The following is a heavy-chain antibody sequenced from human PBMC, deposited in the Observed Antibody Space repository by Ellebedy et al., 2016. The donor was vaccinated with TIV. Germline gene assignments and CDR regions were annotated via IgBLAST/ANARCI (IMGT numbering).Heavy chain of an antibody. D-gene: IGHD6-19*01. CDR2: IIPIFNTS. Sequence: AASVKVSCKASGGTFSSYGFTWVRQAPGQGLEWMGGIIPIFNTSNYAQKFQGRVTITADESTSTVYMELRSLRSEDTAVYYCASHVSVDGTGCDPWGQGTLVTVSS. CDR3: ASHVSVDGTGCDP. CDR1: GGTFSSYG. V-gene: IGHV1-69*13. J-gene: IGHJ5*02.